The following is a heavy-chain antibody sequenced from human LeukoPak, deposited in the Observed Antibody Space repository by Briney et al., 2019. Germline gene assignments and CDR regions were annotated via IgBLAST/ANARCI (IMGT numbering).Heavy chain of an antibody. D-gene: IGHD4-11*01. CDR3: VVSYSDYTRRSRPFDY. CDR2: IIPIYGTT. J-gene: IGHJ4*02. Sequence: GASVKVSCKASGGTFSSYAISWVRQAPGQGLEWMGGIIPIYGTTNYAQKFQGRVTITADESTSTAYLELSSLKSEDTAVYYCVVSYSDYTRRSRPFDYWGQGTLVTVSS. V-gene: IGHV1-69*01. CDR1: GGTFSSYA.